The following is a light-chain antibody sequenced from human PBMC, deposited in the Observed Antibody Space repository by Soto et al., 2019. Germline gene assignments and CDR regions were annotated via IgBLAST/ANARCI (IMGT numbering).Light chain of an antibody. J-gene: IGKJ4*01. CDR2: GAS. Sequence: IVMTQSPATLPVSPGERATLSCRTSQSVNSHLAWYQHKPGQAPRLVIYGASTRATGVPARFSGSGSGTDFTLTISSLQSEDFAVYYCQQYNDWSSFGGGTKVDIK. V-gene: IGKV3-15*01. CDR1: QSVNSH. CDR3: QQYNDWSS.